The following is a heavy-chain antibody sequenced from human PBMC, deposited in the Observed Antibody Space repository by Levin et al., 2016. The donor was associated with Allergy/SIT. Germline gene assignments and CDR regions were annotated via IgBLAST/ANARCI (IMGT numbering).Heavy chain of an antibody. CDR3: ARSSSHIGLELAWSGFDY. D-gene: IGHD1-7*01. J-gene: IGHJ4*02. V-gene: IGHV3-53*01. CDR2: IYSGGST. Sequence: ETLSLTCAVYGGSFSGYYWSWIRQPPGKGLEWVSVIYSGGSTYYADSVKGRFTISRDNSKNTLYLQMNSLRAEDTAVYYCARSSSHIGLELAWSGFDYWGQGTLVTVSS. CDR1: GGSFSGYY.